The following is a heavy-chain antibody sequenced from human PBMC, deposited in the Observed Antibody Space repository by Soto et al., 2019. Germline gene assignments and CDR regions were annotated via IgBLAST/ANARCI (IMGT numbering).Heavy chain of an antibody. CDR3: AKIGEQLVLRYFDL. D-gene: IGHD6-6*01. CDR1: GFTFSSYA. CDR2: ISGSGGGT. J-gene: IGHJ2*01. V-gene: IGHV3-23*01. Sequence: GGSLRLSCAASGFTFSSYAMSWVRQAPGKGLEWVSSISGSGGGTYNADSVKGRFTISRDNSKNTLYLQMNSLRADDTAVYYGAKIGEQLVLRYFDLWGRGTLVTVSS.